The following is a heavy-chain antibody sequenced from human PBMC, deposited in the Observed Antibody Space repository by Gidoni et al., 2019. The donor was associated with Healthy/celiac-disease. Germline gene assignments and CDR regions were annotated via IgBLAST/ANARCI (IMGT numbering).Heavy chain of an antibody. D-gene: IGHD3-10*01. Sequence: QVTLKESGPVLVQPTATLTLPRTVSGFSLSNARVGVSWIRQPPGKALEWLAHICSTDEKSYSTSLKSRLTISKDTAKSQVVLTMTNMDPVDTATYYCARISLVGWFGVGGANAFDIWGQGTMVTVSS. CDR1: GFSLSNARVG. CDR2: ICSTDEK. J-gene: IGHJ3*02. CDR3: ARISLVGWFGVGGANAFDI. V-gene: IGHV2-26*01.